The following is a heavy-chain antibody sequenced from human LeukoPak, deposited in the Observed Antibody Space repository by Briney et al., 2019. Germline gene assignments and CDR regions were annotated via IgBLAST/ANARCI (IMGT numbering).Heavy chain of an antibody. V-gene: IGHV3-23*01. D-gene: IGHD1-26*01. CDR1: GFTFSSYA. CDR2: ISGSGSST. CDR3: ATRGSYYMFDY. Sequence: GGSLRLSCAASGFTFSSYAMSWVRQAPGKGLEWVSAISGSGSSTYYADSVKGRFTISRDNSKNTLYLQMNSLRAEDTAVYYCATRGSYYMFDYWGQGTLVTVSS. J-gene: IGHJ4*02.